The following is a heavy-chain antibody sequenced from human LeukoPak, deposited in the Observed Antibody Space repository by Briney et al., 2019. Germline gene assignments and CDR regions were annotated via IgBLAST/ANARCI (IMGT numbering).Heavy chain of an antibody. D-gene: IGHD2-15*01. Sequence: PSETLSLTCAVYGGSFSGYYWSWIRQPPGKGLEWIGEINHSGSTNYNPSLKSRVTISVDTSKNQFSLKLSSVTAADTAVYYCARQDMGLFDYWGQGTLVTVSS. CDR3: ARQDMGLFDY. CDR2: INHSGST. CDR1: GGSFSGYY. J-gene: IGHJ4*02. V-gene: IGHV4-34*01.